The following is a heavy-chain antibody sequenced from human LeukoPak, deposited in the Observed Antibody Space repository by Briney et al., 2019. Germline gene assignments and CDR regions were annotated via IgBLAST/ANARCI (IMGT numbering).Heavy chain of an antibody. V-gene: IGHV1-69*06. D-gene: IGHD2-2*01. J-gene: IGHJ5*02. Sequence: GASVKVSCKASGGTFSSYAISWVRQAPGQGLEWMGGIIPIFGTANYAQKFQGRVTITADKSTSTAYMELSSLRSEDTAVYYCASSDPRYCSSTSCYGWFDPWGQGTLVTVSS. CDR3: ASSDPRYCSSTSCYGWFDP. CDR1: GGTFSSYA. CDR2: IIPIFGTA.